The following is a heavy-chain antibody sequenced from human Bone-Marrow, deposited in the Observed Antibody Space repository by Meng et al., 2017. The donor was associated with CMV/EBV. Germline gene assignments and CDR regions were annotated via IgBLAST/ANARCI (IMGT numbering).Heavy chain of an antibody. J-gene: IGHJ5*02. Sequence: SETLSLTCTVSGGSISSSSYYWGWIRQPPGKGLEWIGSIYYSGSTYYNPSLKSRVTISVDTSKNQFSLKLSSVTAADTAVYYCARGSTSRVAQLLLDWFDPWGQGTLVTVSS. CDR3: ARGSTSRVAQLLLDWFDP. D-gene: IGHD2-2*01. CDR2: IYYSGST. V-gene: IGHV4-39*07. CDR1: GGSISSSSYY.